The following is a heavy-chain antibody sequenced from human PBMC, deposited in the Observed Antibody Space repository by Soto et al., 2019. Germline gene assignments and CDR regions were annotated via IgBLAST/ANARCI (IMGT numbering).Heavy chain of an antibody. CDR3: ARVAWGRAEPYDSSGQPIDY. V-gene: IGHV3-30-3*01. J-gene: IGHJ4*02. CDR2: ISYDGSNK. D-gene: IGHD3-22*01. CDR1: GFTFSSYA. Sequence: QVQLVESGGGVVQPGRSLRLSCAASGFTFSSYAMHWVRQAPGKGLEWVAVISYDGSNKYYADSVKGRFTISRDNSKNTLYLQMNSLRAEDTAVYYCARVAWGRAEPYDSSGQPIDYWGQGTLVTVSS.